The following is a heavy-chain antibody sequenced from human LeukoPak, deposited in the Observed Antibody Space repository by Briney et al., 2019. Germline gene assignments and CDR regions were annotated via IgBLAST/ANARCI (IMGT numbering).Heavy chain of an antibody. CDR3: ARARENLVAAGTALSY. D-gene: IGHD6-13*01. V-gene: IGHV3-21*01. J-gene: IGHJ4*02. CDR1: GFTFSSYS. CDR2: ISGSSSYI. Sequence: GGSLRLSCAASGFTFSSYSMNWVRQAPGKGLEWVSSISGSSSYIYYADSVKGRFTISRGNAKNSLYLQMNSLRAEDTAVYYCARARENLVAAGTALSYWGQGTLVTVSS.